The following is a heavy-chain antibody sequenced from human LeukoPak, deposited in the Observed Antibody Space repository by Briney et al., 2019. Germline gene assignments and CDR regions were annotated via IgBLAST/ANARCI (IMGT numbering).Heavy chain of an antibody. Sequence: GGSLRLSCEASGFTFSAYAMTWVRQAPGKGLEWVSSIGSDNKPHYSESVKGRFAISRDNSKSMLFLQLNSLRAEDTAVYYCAREYSYGTYYFDYWGQGTLVTVSS. V-gene: IGHV3-23*01. CDR1: GFTFSAYA. J-gene: IGHJ4*02. CDR3: AREYSYGTYYFDY. D-gene: IGHD5-18*01. CDR2: IGSDNKP.